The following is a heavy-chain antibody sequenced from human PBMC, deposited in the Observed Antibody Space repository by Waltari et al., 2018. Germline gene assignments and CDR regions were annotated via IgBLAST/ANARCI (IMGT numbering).Heavy chain of an antibody. Sequence: QVQLQESGPGLVKPSETLSLTCTVSGGSISSYYWSWIRQPPGKGLEWIGYIYYSGSTNYNPSLKRRVTISVDTSKNQFSLKLSSVTAADTAVYYCASCRDGYRPHFDYWGQGTLVTVSS. J-gene: IGHJ4*02. V-gene: IGHV4-59*01. D-gene: IGHD5-12*01. CDR2: IYYSGST. CDR3: ASCRDGYRPHFDY. CDR1: GGSISSYY.